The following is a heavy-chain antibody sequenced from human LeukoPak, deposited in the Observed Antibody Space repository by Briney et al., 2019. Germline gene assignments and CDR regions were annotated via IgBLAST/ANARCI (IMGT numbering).Heavy chain of an antibody. V-gene: IGHV4-4*02. D-gene: IGHD1-1*01. J-gene: IGHJ4*02. Sequence: GSLRLSCAASGFTFSSYEMNWVRQSPGKGLEWIGEIYHSGSTNYKPSLRSRVTISVDKSENQFSLNLSSVTAADTAVYYCARDRGTWNDDGFDYWGQGTLVTVSS. CDR2: IYHSGST. CDR1: GFTFSSYEM. CDR3: ARDRGTWNDDGFDY.